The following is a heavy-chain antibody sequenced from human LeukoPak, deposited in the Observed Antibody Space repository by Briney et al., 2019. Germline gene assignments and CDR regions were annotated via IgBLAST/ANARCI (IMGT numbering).Heavy chain of an antibody. CDR3: AKTYYYDSSGYPDAFDI. CDR2: ISGSGGST. J-gene: IGHJ3*02. V-gene: IGHV3-23*01. CDR1: GFTFSSYA. Sequence: PGGSLGLSCAASGFTFSSYAMSWVRQAPGKGLEWVSAISGSGGSTYYADSVKGRFTISRDNSKNTLYLQMNSLRAEDTAVYYCAKTYYYDSSGYPDAFDIWGQGTMVTVSS. D-gene: IGHD3-22*01.